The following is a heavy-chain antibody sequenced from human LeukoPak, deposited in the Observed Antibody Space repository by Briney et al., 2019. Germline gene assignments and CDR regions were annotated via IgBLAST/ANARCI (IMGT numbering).Heavy chain of an antibody. D-gene: IGHD6-13*01. V-gene: IGHV4-61*02. J-gene: IGHJ4*02. CDR3: ARDAGYSSSWPNYFDY. Sequence: PSETLSLTCTVSGGSISSGSYYWSWIRQPAGKGLEWIGRVYTNGNTNYNPSLKSRVTILVDTSKNQFSLILTSVTAADTAVYYCARDAGYSSSWPNYFDYWGQGTLVTVSS. CDR1: GGSISSGSYY. CDR2: VYTNGNT.